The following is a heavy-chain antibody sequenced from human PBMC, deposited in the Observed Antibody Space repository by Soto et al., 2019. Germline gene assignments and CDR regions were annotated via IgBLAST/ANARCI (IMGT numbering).Heavy chain of an antibody. CDR2: TSPYNDKT. CDR3: ARKSAQRPSDV. Sequence: QVHLVQSGAEVKKPGASVKVSCRTSTYTFTTYAIIWVRQAPGQGLEWMGWTSPYNDKTDYAEKFLGRVTLTTDVSTSTAYMELGSLRFDDTAAYYCARKSAQRPSDVWGQGTMVTVSS. CDR1: TYTFTTYA. V-gene: IGHV1-18*04. J-gene: IGHJ3*01.